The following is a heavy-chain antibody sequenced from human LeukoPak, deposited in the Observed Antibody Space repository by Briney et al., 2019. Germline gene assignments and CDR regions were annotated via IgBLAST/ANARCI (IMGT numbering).Heavy chain of an antibody. V-gene: IGHV5-51*01. CDR1: GYSFTSYW. J-gene: IGHJ4*02. CDR2: IYPGDSDT. Sequence: GESLQISCQGSGYSFTSYWFGWVRQMPGKGLEWMGIIYPGDSDTRYGPSFQGQVTISADKSISTAYLQWSSLKASDTAMYYCARHSTRDSSWSTFDYWGQGTLVTVSS. D-gene: IGHD6-13*01. CDR3: ARHSTRDSSWSTFDY.